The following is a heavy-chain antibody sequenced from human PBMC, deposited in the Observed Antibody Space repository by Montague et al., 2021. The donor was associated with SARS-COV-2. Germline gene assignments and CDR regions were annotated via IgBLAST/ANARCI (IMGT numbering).Heavy chain of an antibody. CDR3: ARDSSGGYNWFDP. D-gene: IGHD3-22*01. Sequence: SETLSLTCTVSGDSITSYHWRWIRQPPGKGLEWIGNIYYSGSTSYNPSLKSRVTILVDTSKNQFSLKLTSLTAADTAVYYCARDSSGGYNWFDPWGQGTLVTVSS. CDR1: GDSITSYH. CDR2: IYYSGST. V-gene: IGHV4-59*01. J-gene: IGHJ5*02.